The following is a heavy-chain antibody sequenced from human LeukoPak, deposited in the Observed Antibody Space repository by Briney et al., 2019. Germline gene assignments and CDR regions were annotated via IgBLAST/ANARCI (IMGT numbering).Heavy chain of an antibody. Sequence: PSGTLSLTCTVSGDSINSLDLWSWIRQPPGKGLEWIGSIYYSGSTYYNPSLKSRVTISVDTSKNQFSLKLSSVTAADTAVYYCARPSTKYSSSSGYFQHWGQGTLVTVSS. CDR2: IYYSGST. D-gene: IGHD6-6*01. CDR1: GDSINSLDL. V-gene: IGHV4-39*01. CDR3: ARPSTKYSSSSGYFQH. J-gene: IGHJ1*01.